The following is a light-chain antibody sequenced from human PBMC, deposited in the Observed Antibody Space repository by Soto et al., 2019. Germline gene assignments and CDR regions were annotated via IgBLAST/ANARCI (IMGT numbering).Light chain of an antibody. CDR3: CSYAGSSTGV. CDR1: SSDVGTYNL. V-gene: IGLV2-23*02. CDR2: AVS. J-gene: IGLJ2*01. Sequence: QSALTQPASVSGSPGQSITISCTGTSSDVGTYNLVSWYQQHPGTAPKLMIYAVSKRPSGVSNRFSGSKSGNTASLTISGLQAEDEADYYCCSYAGSSTGVFGGGTKLTVL.